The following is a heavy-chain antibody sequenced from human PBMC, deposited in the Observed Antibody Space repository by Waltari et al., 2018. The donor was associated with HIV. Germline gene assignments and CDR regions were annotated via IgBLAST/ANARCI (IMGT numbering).Heavy chain of an antibody. Sequence: QVQLQPWGAGLLKPSETLSLTCAVYGGSFSGYYWSWIRQPPEKGLEWIGEINHSGSTNYNPSLKSRVTISVDTSKNQFSLKLSSVTAADTAVYYCARVCRYFDYWGQGTLVTVSS. CDR2: INHSGST. J-gene: IGHJ4*02. CDR1: GGSFSGYY. V-gene: IGHV4-34*01. CDR3: ARVCRYFDY. D-gene: IGHD3-9*01.